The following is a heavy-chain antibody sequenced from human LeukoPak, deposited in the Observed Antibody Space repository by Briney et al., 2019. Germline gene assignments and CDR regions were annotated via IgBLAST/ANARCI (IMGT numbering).Heavy chain of an antibody. CDR1: GFTFSNYW. CDR2: IKHDGSQK. D-gene: IGHD5-18*01. CDR3: ATWRGYGYGLDY. Sequence: GGSLRLSCAVSGFTFSNYWMTSVRQAPGKGLECVANIKHDGSQKYYVDSVKGRFSISRDNAKNSLYLQMNSLRAEDTAVYYCATWRGYGYGLDYWGQGTLVTVSS. J-gene: IGHJ4*02. V-gene: IGHV3-7*01.